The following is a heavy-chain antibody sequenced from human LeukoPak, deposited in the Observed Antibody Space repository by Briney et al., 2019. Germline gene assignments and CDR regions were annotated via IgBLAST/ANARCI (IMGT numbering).Heavy chain of an antibody. CDR1: GGSFRGYY. Sequence: SETLSLTCAVYGGSFRGYYWSWIRQPPGKGLEWIGEINHSGSTNYNPSLKSRVTISVDTSKNQFSLKLSSVTAADTAVYYCARVNYDYVWGSYRYYYYYYMDVWGKGTTVTVSS. V-gene: IGHV4-34*01. CDR3: ARVNYDYVWGSYRYYYYYYMDV. D-gene: IGHD3-16*02. CDR2: INHSGST. J-gene: IGHJ6*03.